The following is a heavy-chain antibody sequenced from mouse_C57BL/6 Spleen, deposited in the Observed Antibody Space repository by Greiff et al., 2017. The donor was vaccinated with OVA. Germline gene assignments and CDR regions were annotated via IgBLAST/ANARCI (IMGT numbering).Heavy chain of an antibody. Sequence: VKLMESGPELVKPGASVKISCKASGYAFSSSWMNWVKQRPGKGLEWIGRIYPGDGDTNYNGKFKGKATLTADKSSSTAYMQLSSLTSEDSAVYFCARYSSGYYYFDYWGQGTTLTVSS. CDR2: IYPGDGDT. J-gene: IGHJ2*01. V-gene: IGHV1-82*01. D-gene: IGHD3-2*02. CDR3: ARYSSGYYYFDY. CDR1: GYAFSSSW.